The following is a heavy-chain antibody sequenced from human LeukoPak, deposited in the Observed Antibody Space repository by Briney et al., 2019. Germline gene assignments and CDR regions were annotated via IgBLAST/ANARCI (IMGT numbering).Heavy chain of an antibody. D-gene: IGHD4-17*01. CDR3: AREYGDTNYYYYGMDV. V-gene: IGHV1-18*01. Sequence: GSVNVSCQASGYTFISYVFSGVRQAPGQGREWMGWISVYNGNTNYAQKLQGRVTMTTDTSTSTAYMELRSLRSDGTAVYYCAREYGDTNYYYYGMDVWGQGTTVTVSS. J-gene: IGHJ6*02. CDR1: GYTFISYV. CDR2: ISVYNGNT.